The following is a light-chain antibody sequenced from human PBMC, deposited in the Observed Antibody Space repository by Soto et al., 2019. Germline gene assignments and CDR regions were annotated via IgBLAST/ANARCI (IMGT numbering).Light chain of an antibody. Sequence: EVVLTQSPDTLSLSLGERATLSCRASQSVSSSYLAWHQQKPGQAPRLLIYGASSRATGIPDRFSGSGSGTDFTLTISRLGPEDFAVYYCQQYGSSSWTFGQGTKVDIK. J-gene: IGKJ1*01. CDR3: QQYGSSSWT. V-gene: IGKV3-20*01. CDR1: QSVSSSY. CDR2: GAS.